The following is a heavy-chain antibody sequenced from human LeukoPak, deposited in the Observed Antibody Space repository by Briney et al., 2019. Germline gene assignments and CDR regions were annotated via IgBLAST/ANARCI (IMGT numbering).Heavy chain of an antibody. CDR1: GFTFSSYA. Sequence: PGGSLRLSCAASGFTFSSYAMSWVRQALGKGLEWVSAISGSGGSTYYADSVKGRFTISRDNSKNTLYLQMNSLRAEDAAVYYCAKNSDYGSGSYFDYWGQGTLVTVSS. CDR3: AKNSDYGSGSYFDY. V-gene: IGHV3-23*01. D-gene: IGHD3-10*01. CDR2: ISGSGGST. J-gene: IGHJ4*02.